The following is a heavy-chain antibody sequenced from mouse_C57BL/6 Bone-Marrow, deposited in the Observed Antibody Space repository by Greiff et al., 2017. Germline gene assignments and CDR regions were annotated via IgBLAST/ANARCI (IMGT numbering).Heavy chain of an antibody. J-gene: IGHJ3*01. CDR1: GFNIKDDY. V-gene: IGHV14-4*01. CDR3: TTTYSN. CDR2: IDPENGDT. Sequence: EVMLVESGAELVRPGASVKLSCTASGFNIKDDYMHWVKQRPEQGLEWIGWIDPENGDTEYASKFQGKATITADTSSNTAYLQLSSLTSEDTAVYYCTTTYSNWGQGTLVTVSA. D-gene: IGHD1-1*01.